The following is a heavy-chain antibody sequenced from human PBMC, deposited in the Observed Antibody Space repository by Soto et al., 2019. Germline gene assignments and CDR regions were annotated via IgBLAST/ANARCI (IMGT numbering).Heavy chain of an antibody. Sequence: SETLSLTCTVSGDSLNNYYWNWIRQPPGKGLEWIVYHYYSGTNYNPSLKSRVTISVDTSKNQFSLKLSSVTAADTAVYYCARRYGSAIDYWGQGTLVTVSS. D-gene: IGHD1-26*01. V-gene: IGHV4-59*08. CDR1: GDSLNNYY. J-gene: IGHJ4*02. CDR2: HYYSGT. CDR3: ARRYGSAIDY.